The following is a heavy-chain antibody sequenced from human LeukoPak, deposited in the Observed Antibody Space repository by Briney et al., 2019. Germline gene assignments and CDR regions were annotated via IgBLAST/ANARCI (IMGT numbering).Heavy chain of an antibody. V-gene: IGHV3-48*03. Sequence: GGSLRLSCAASGFTFSNYEMNWVRQAPGKGLEWVSYISSSGCTIYYTDSVKGRFTVSRDNAKNSLYLQMNSLRAEDTAVYYCARRKFSGSGSYYLCDFWGQGTLVTVSS. CDR3: ARRKFSGSGSYYLCDF. J-gene: IGHJ4*02. D-gene: IGHD3-10*01. CDR1: GFTFSNYE. CDR2: ISSSGCTI.